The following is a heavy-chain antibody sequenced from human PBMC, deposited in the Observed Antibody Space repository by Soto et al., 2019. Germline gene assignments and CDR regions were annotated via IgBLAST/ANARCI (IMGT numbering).Heavy chain of an antibody. V-gene: IGHV4-59*01. CDR3: ARARAVAGTEVFDY. CDR1: GDYISSYY. D-gene: IGHD6-19*01. J-gene: IGHJ4*02. CDR2: IYYSGST. Sequence: SANLSITCPVSGDYISSYYWSWIRPPPGKGLEWIGYIYYSGSTNYNPALKSRVTISVDTSKNQFSLKLSSVTAADTAVYYCARARAVAGTEVFDYWGQGTLVTVS.